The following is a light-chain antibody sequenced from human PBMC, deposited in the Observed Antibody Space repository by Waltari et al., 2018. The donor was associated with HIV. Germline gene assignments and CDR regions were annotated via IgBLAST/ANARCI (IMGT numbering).Light chain of an antibody. J-gene: IGKJ4*01. CDR2: GAS. V-gene: IGKV3-15*01. CDR1: QIVGSY. CDR3: HQYNKWPRGT. Sequence: VMTQSPATVSVSPGGRATLSCRASQIVGSYLAWYQQKPGQAHSLLIYGASTRATGIPTRFSGSGSGTEFTLTISSLKSEDFAVYYCHQYNKWPRGTFGGGTKVEV.